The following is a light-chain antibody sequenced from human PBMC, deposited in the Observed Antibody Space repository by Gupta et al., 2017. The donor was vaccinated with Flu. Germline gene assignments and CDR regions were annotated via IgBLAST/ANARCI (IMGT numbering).Light chain of an antibody. CDR1: SSDVGGYNY. CDR2: EVS. V-gene: IGLV2-8*01. J-gene: IGLJ1*01. CDR3: SSYAGSNNYV. Sequence: TSSDVGGYNYVSWYQQHPGKAPKLMIYEVSKRPSGVPDRFSGSKSGNTASLTVSGLQAEDEADYYCSSYAGSNNYVFRTGTKVTVL.